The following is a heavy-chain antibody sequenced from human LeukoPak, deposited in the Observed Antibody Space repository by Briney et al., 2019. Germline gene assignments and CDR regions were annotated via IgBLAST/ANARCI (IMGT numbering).Heavy chain of an antibody. CDR3: ATLGATTHAFDI. CDR1: GFTFSSYS. V-gene: IGHV3-21*01. D-gene: IGHD1-26*01. J-gene: IGHJ3*02. Sequence: GGSLRLSCAAPGFTFSSYSMNWVRQAPGKGLEWVSSISSSSSYIYYADSVKGRFTISRDNAKNSLYLQMNSLRAEDTAVYYCATLGATTHAFDIWGQGTMVTVSS. CDR2: ISSSSSYI.